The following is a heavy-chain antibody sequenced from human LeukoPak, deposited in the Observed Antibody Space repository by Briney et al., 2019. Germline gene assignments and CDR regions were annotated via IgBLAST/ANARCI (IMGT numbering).Heavy chain of an antibody. V-gene: IGHV4-38-2*01. CDR2: IYHSGST. CDR3: ARFTHDYVWGSYRPYFDY. D-gene: IGHD3-16*02. Sequence: SETLSLTCAVSGYSISSGYYWGWIRQPPGKGLEWIGSIYHSGSTYYNPSLKSRVTISVDTSKNQFSLKLSSVTAADTAVYYCARFTHDYVWGSYRPYFDYWGQGTLVTVSS. J-gene: IGHJ4*02. CDR1: GYSISSGYY.